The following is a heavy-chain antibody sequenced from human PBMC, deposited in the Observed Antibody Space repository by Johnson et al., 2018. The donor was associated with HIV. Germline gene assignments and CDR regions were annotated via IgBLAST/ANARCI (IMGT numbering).Heavy chain of an antibody. Sequence: QVQLVESGGGVVQPGGSLRLSCAASGFTFNSFGVHWVRQAPGKGLEWVAFIRDDGSNEDYADSVKGRFTISRDNSKNTLYLQMNSLRAEDTAVYYCARDNIVATADDAFDVWGQGTMVTVSS. CDR3: ARDNIVATADDAFDV. J-gene: IGHJ3*01. CDR2: IRDDGSNE. V-gene: IGHV3-30*02. D-gene: IGHD5-12*01. CDR1: GFTFNSFG.